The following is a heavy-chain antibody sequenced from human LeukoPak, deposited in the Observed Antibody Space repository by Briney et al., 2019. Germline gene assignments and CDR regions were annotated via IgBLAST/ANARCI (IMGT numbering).Heavy chain of an antibody. J-gene: IGHJ4*02. D-gene: IGHD4-23*01. CDR3: AGVGTSDHDY. CDR2: IKGKVDGGTT. V-gene: IGHV3-15*01. Sequence: GGSLRLSCAAYGFISTDAWLSWVRQAPGKGLEWVGRIKGKVDGGTTDYAAPVKGRFTISRDDSQTTVFLQMNSLKTEDTAVYCTAGVGTSDHDYWGQGNLVTVSS. CDR1: GFISTDAW.